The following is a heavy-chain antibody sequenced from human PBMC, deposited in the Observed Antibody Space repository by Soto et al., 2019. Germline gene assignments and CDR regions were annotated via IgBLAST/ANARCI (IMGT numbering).Heavy chain of an antibody. J-gene: IGHJ4*02. Sequence: EVQVLESGGGLVQPGGSLRLSCAATGFTFSDFAMSWVRQAPGKGLEWVSRIYGGGNGPHYADSVKGRVTISRDNSKNTWYLQMNSLRAEDTAVYYCAKMEGMDPWAYSFDYWGQGTLVNVSS. V-gene: IGHV3-23*01. CDR1: GFTFSDFA. D-gene: IGHD2-2*03. CDR3: AKMEGMDPWAYSFDY. CDR2: IYGGGNGP.